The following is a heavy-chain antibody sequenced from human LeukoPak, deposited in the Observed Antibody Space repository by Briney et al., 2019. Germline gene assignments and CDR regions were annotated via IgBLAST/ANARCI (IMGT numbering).Heavy chain of an antibody. D-gene: IGHD3-10*01. CDR2: INWNGGST. Sequence: GGSLRLSCAASGFTFDDYGMSSVRQAPGKGLEWASGINWNGGSTGYADSVKGRFTISRDNAKNSLYLQMNSLRAEDTALYYCARDASELLWFGGFNYYYYMDVWGKGTTVTVSS. J-gene: IGHJ6*03. V-gene: IGHV3-20*04. CDR3: ARDASELLWFGGFNYYYYMDV. CDR1: GFTFDDYG.